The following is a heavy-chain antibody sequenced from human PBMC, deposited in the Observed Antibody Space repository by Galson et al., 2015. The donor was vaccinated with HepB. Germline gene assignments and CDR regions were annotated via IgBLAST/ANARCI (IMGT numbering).Heavy chain of an antibody. D-gene: IGHD3-22*01. CDR3: ARDGDLPVYYYDRSGYTRGFDY. CDR1: GFTFSSYS. V-gene: IGHV3-74*01. Sequence: SLRLSCAASGFTFSSYSINWFRQAPGKGLVWVSRINSDGSSTSYADSVKGRFTISRDNAKNTLYLQMNSLRAEDTAVYYCARDGDLPVYYYDRSGYTRGFDYWGQGTLVTVSS. CDR2: INSDGSST. J-gene: IGHJ4*02.